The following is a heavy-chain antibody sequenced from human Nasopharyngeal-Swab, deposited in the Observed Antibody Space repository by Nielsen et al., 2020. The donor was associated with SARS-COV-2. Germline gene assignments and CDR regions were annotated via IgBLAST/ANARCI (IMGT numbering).Heavy chain of an antibody. Sequence: GESLKISCAAPGFTFSSYAMNWVRQAPGKGLEWVSGISGTGDNTYYAESVKGRFTISRDISKNTLYLQMNSLRAEDTAVYYCARESGVSSTSPFDCWGRGTLVTVSS. D-gene: IGHD2-2*01. CDR3: ARESGVSSTSPFDC. CDR2: ISGTGDNT. J-gene: IGHJ4*02. CDR1: GFTFSSYA. V-gene: IGHV3-23*01.